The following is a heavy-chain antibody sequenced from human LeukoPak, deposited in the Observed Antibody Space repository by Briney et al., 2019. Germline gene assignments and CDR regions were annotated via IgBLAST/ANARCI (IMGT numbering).Heavy chain of an antibody. J-gene: IGHJ4*02. CDR1: GYSISSGYY. V-gene: IGHV4-38-2*01. CDR2: IYHSGST. CDR3: ARSYCSGGSCYYFDY. Sequence: SETLSLTCAVSGYSISSGYYWGWIRQPPGKGLEWIGIIYHSGSTYYNPSLKSRVTISVDTSKNQFSLKLSSVTAADTAVYYCARSYCSGGSCYYFDYWGQGTLVTVSS. D-gene: IGHD2-15*01.